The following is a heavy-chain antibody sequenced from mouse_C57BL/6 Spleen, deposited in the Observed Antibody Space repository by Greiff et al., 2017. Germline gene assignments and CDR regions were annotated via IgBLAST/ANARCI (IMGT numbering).Heavy chain of an antibody. CDR1: GYTFTEYT. Sequence: VQLQQSGAELVKPGASVKLSCKASGYTFTEYTIHWVKQRSGQGLEWIGWFYPGGGGIKYNEKFKDKATLTADKSSSTVYMGLSSLTSEDSAVYFWARHEEAPDFYGYLDNWGQGTTLTVSS. CDR3: ARHEEAPDFYGYLDN. V-gene: IGHV1-62-2*01. J-gene: IGHJ2*01. CDR2: FYPGGGGI. D-gene: IGHD2-2*01.